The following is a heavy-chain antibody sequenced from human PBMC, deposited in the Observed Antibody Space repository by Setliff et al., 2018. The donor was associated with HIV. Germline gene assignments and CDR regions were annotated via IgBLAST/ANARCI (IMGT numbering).Heavy chain of an antibody. CDR1: GGSIRSHY. Sequence: PSETLSLTCTVSGGSIRSHYWNWIRQSPGKGLEWIAYFYYSGSPNYNPSLKSRVTMSVDTSKNQISLTLTSVTAADAAVYYCARASSDIPGVDSNYFDDWGQGTLVTVSS. V-gene: IGHV4-59*11. J-gene: IGHJ4*02. CDR2: FYYSGSP. D-gene: IGHD2-2*01. CDR3: ARASSDIPGVDSNYFDD.